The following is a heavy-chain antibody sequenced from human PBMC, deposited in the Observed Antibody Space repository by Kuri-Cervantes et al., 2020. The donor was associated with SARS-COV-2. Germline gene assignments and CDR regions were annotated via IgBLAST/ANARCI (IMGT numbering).Heavy chain of an antibody. Sequence: ETLSLTCAASGCTFSSYWMSWVRQAPGKGLEWVANIKQDGSEKYYVDSVKGRFTISRDNAKNSRYLQRNSLRAEDTAVYYCAREPGGTFDYWGQGTLVTVSS. CDR1: GCTFSSYW. CDR3: AREPGGTFDY. V-gene: IGHV3-7*03. CDR2: IKQDGSEK. J-gene: IGHJ4*02. D-gene: IGHD3-16*01.